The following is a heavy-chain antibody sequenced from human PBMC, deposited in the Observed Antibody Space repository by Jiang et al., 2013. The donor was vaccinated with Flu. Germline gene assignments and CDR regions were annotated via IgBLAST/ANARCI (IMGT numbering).Heavy chain of an antibody. Sequence: GLVKPSETLSLTCTVSGGSISSSSYYWGWIRQPPGKGLEWIGSIYYSGSTYYNPSLKSRVTISVDTSKNQFSLKLSSVTAADTAVYYCARHLALGDIVVVSEGYFDLWGRGTLVTVSS. V-gene: IGHV4-39*01. CDR2: IYYSGST. CDR1: GGSISSSSYY. D-gene: IGHD2-15*01. J-gene: IGHJ2*01. CDR3: ARHLALGDIVVVSEGYFDL.